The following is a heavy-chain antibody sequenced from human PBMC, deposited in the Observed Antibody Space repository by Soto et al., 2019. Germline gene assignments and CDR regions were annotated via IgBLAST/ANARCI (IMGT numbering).Heavy chain of an antibody. J-gene: IGHJ4*02. CDR2: IVVGSGNT. CDR3: ATGFLGYTYGHGGDY. D-gene: IGHD5-18*01. V-gene: IGHV1-58*01. Sequence: SVKVSCKASGFTFTSSVVQWVRQARGQRLEWIGWIVVGSGNTNYAQKFQERVTITRDMSTSTAYMELSSLSSDDTAVYFCATGFLGYTYGHGGDYWGQGTRVTVSS. CDR1: GFTFTSSV.